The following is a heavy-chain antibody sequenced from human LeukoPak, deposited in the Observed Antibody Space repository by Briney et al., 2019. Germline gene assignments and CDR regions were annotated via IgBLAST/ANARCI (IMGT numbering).Heavy chain of an antibody. J-gene: IGHJ3*02. CDR3: ARHRIAPADDAFDI. Sequence: PSETLSLTCSVSGGSISSSSYYWGWIRQPPGKGLEWIGSIYYSGSTYYNPSLKSRVAISADTSKTLFSLKLSSVTAADTAVYYCARHRIAPADDAFDIWGRGTMVTVSS. CDR2: IYYSGST. D-gene: IGHD6-13*01. V-gene: IGHV4-39*01. CDR1: GGSISSSSYY.